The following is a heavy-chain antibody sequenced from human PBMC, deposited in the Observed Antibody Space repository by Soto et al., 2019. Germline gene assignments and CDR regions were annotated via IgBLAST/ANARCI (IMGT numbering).Heavy chain of an antibody. V-gene: IGHV1-69*08. J-gene: IGHJ4*02. CDR3: ARDWESTVSTWSFGAF. Sequence: QVQLVQSGAEVKKPGSSVKVSCKASGGTFSPYTVNWVRQAPGQGLEWMGGIIPFLGVTNYAQKFQARVTLTADTSTTTAYMELSGLRFEDTAVYYCARDWESTVSTWSFGAFWGRGTLVTVSS. CDR2: IIPFLGVT. CDR1: GGTFSPYT. D-gene: IGHD3-10*01.